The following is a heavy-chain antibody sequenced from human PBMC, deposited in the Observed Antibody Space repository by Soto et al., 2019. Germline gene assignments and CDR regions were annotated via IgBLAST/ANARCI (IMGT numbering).Heavy chain of an antibody. CDR1: GGSFSGYY. CDR3: ARGSPLMVRGVIITRFDY. J-gene: IGHJ4*02. Sequence: SETLSLTCAVYGGSFSGYYWSWIRQPPGKGLEWIGEINHSGSTNYNPSLKSRVTISVDTSKNQFSLKLSSVTAADTAVYYCARGSPLMVRGVIITRFDYWGQGTLVTVSS. CDR2: INHSGST. V-gene: IGHV4-34*01. D-gene: IGHD3-10*01.